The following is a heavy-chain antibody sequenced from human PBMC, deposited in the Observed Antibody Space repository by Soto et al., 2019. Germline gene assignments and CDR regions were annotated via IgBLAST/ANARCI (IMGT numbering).Heavy chain of an antibody. CDR1: GFTFRLYA. J-gene: IGHJ4*02. Sequence: GSLRLSCAASGFTFRLYAMTWVRQAPGKGLEWVSSISANGDSTYYADSVKGRFTISRDNSKNMMYLQMNSLRDEDTAIYYCNSRSDYWGQGTLVTVSS. D-gene: IGHD6-13*01. CDR2: ISANGDST. CDR3: NSRSDY. V-gene: IGHV3-23*01.